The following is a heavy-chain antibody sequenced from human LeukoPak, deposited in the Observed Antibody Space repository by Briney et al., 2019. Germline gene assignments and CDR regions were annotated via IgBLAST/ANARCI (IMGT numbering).Heavy chain of an antibody. J-gene: IGHJ4*02. V-gene: IGHV3-66*01. Sequence: GGSLRLSCAASGFTVSSNYMSWVRQAPGKGLEWVSVIYSGGSTYYADSVKGRFTISRDNSKNTLYLQMNSLRAEDTAVYYCASAFPYYDSSGYYFNDWGQGTLVTVYS. CDR3: ASAFPYYDSSGYYFND. CDR1: GFTVSSNY. CDR2: IYSGGST. D-gene: IGHD3-22*01.